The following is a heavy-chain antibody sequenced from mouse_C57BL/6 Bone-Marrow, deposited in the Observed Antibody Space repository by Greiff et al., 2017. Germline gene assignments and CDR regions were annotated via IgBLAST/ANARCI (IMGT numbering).Heavy chain of an antibody. CDR3: ASYYGSRGNY. V-gene: IGHV1-81*01. Sequence: VQRVESGAELARPGASVKLSCKASGYTFTSYGISWVKQRTGQGLEWIGEIYPRSGNTYYNEKFKGKATLTADKSSSTAYMELRSLTSEDSAVYFCASYYGSRGNYWGQGTTLTVSS. J-gene: IGHJ2*01. CDR1: GYTFTSYG. CDR2: IYPRSGNT. D-gene: IGHD1-1*01.